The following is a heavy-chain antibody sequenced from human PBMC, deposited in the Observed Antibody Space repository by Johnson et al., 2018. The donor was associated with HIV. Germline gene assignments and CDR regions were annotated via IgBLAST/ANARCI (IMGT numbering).Heavy chain of an antibody. CDR2: IGTAGDT. CDR3: ARNGLVPAAKGVAFDI. D-gene: IGHD2-2*01. V-gene: IGHV3-13*01. J-gene: IGHJ3*02. CDR1: GFTFSSYD. Sequence: VQLVESGGGLVQPGGSLRLSCAASGFTFSSYDMHWVRQATGKGLELVSAIGTAGDTYYPGSVKGRFTISRDNAKNSLYLQMNSLRAEDTAVYYCARNGLVPAAKGVAFDIWGQGTMVTGSS.